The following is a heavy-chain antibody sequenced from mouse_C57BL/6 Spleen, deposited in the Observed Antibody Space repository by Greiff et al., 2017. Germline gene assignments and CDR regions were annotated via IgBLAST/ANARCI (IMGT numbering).Heavy chain of an antibody. CDR2: IHPNSGST. CDR3: ARDLWILRDFYAMDY. D-gene: IGHD2-3*01. V-gene: IGHV1-64*01. Sequence: QVQLQQPGAELVKPGASVKLSCKASGYTFTSYWMHWVKQRPGQGLEWIGMIHPNSGSTNYNEKFKSKATLTVDKSSSTAYMQLSSLTSEYSAVYYCARDLWILRDFYAMDYWGQGTSVTVSS. J-gene: IGHJ4*01. CDR1: GYTFTSYW.